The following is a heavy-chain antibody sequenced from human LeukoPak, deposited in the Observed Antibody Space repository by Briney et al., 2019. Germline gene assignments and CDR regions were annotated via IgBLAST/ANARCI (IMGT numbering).Heavy chain of an antibody. CDR2: ISWNSYII. CDR1: GFTFDDSA. CDR3: TTDSRLGSFDY. D-gene: IGHD6-19*01. J-gene: IGHJ4*02. Sequence: GGSLRLSCAASGFTFDDSAMHWVRQAPGKGLEWVSGISWNSYIIGYVESVKGRFTISRDNAKKSLYLQMNSLRTEDTALYYCTTDSRLGSFDYWGQGTLVTVFS. V-gene: IGHV3-9*01.